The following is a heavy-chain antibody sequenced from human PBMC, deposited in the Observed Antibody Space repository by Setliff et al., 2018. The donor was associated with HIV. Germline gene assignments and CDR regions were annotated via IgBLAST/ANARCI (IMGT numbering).Heavy chain of an antibody. D-gene: IGHD6-19*01. CDR3: ARGPRVSAAVVETPSAY. J-gene: IGHJ4*02. CDR2: IDHTGSA. CDR1: GGSFSAYY. Sequence: PSETLSLTCAVSGGSFSAYYWTWIRQSPHKGLEWVGEIDHTGSAYYNPSLTSRVTISVDTSKNRLSLELSSVTAADTALYHCARGPRVSAAVVETPSAYWGQGTQVTVS. V-gene: IGHV4-34*01.